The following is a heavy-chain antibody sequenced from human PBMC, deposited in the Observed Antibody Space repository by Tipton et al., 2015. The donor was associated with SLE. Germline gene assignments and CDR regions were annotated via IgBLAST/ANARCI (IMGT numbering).Heavy chain of an antibody. Sequence: SLRLSCAASGFTFSTYWMSWLRQAPGKGLEWVANIKQDGGERYYVDSVKGRFIISRDNSKNTLFLQMNSLRAEDTAVYYCAKGLSYGSSWSGADSWGQGTLVTVSS. CDR1: GFTFSTYW. V-gene: IGHV3-7*03. D-gene: IGHD6-13*01. CDR2: IKQDGGER. J-gene: IGHJ4*02. CDR3: AKGLSYGSSWSGADS.